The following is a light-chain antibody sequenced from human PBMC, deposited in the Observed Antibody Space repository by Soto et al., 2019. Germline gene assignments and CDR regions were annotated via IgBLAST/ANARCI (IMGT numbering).Light chain of an antibody. V-gene: IGLV1-40*01. CDR2: GNS. Sequence: QSLMTQPPSVSGAPGKRFTISCTGSSSNIGAGYDVHWYQQLPGTAPKLLIYGNSNRPSGVPDRFSGSKSGTSASLAITGLQAEDDADYYCQSYASSLSGYVFGTGTKVTVL. CDR3: QSYASSLSGYV. J-gene: IGLJ1*01. CDR1: SSNIGAGYD.